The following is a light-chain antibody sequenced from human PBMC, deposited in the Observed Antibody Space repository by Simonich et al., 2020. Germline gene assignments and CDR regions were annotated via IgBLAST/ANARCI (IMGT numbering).Light chain of an antibody. CDR2: KVS. J-gene: IGKJ3*01. CDR3: QQYYSTPFT. V-gene: IGKV2-30*02. CDR1: QSLVHSDGNTY. Sequence: DVVMTQSPLSLPVTLGQPASISCRSSQSLVHSDGNTYLNWFQQRPGQSPRRLIYKVSARDSGVPDRFSGSGSGTDFTLKISRVEAEDVAVYYCQQYYSTPFTFGPGTKVDIK.